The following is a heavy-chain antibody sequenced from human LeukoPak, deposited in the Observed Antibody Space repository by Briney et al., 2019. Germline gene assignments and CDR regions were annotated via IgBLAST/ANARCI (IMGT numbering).Heavy chain of an antibody. Sequence: GASVKVPCKASGGTFSSYAISWVRQAPGQGLEWMGGIIPIFGTANYAQKFQGRVTITADESTSTAYMELSSLRSEDTAVYYCARDLGRAYYDILTGYPRAHYGMDVWGKGTTVTVSS. CDR2: IIPIFGTA. CDR3: ARDLGRAYYDILTGYPRAHYGMDV. V-gene: IGHV1-69*01. CDR1: GGTFSSYA. J-gene: IGHJ6*04. D-gene: IGHD3-9*01.